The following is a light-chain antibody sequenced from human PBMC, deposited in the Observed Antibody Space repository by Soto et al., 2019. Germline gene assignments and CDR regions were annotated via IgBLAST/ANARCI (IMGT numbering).Light chain of an antibody. J-gene: IGLJ2*01. Sequence: QSALTQPASVSGSPGQSITISCTGTSSDVGGYNYVSWYQQHPGKAPKLMIYDVSNRSSGVSNRFSGSKSGNTASLTISGLQAVDEADYYCSSYTSSSIVVFGGGTKLTVL. CDR1: SSDVGGYNY. CDR3: SSYTSSSIVV. CDR2: DVS. V-gene: IGLV2-14*01.